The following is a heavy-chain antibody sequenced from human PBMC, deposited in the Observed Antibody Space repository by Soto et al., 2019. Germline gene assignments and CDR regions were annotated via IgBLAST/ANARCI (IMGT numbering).Heavy chain of an antibody. Sequence: SETLSLTCTVSGGSISSGGYYCSWIRQHPGKGLEWIGYSYYSGSTYYNPSLKIRVTISVDTSKNQFSLKLSSVTAADTAVYYCAVGLGRGYSSDHYWGQGTLVTGSS. V-gene: IGHV4-31*03. CDR1: GGSISSGGYY. J-gene: IGHJ4*02. CDR2: SYYSGST. CDR3: AVGLGRGYSSDHY. D-gene: IGHD5-18*01.